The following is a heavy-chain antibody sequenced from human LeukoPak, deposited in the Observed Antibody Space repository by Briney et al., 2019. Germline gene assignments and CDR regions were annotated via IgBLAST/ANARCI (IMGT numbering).Heavy chain of an antibody. CDR1: GDSISTSHYY. Sequence: SETLSLTCTVSGDSISTSHYYWAWIRRPPGKGLEWITTIYYRGTTYYNPSLKSRVTISVDASKNHFSLELSSVTAADTAVYYCARGRTVTQHDCFDPWGQGTLVTVSS. CDR3: ARGRTVTQHDCFDP. J-gene: IGHJ5*02. D-gene: IGHD4-11*01. CDR2: IYYRGTT. V-gene: IGHV4-39*07.